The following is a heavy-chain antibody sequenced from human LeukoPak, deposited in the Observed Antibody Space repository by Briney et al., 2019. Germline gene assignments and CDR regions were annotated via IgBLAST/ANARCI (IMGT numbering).Heavy chain of an antibody. V-gene: IGHV3-30*03. CDR1: GFAFSNYV. J-gene: IGHJ4*02. CDR3: ARDGGRATIVRGIIIMSVGDF. Sequence: GRSLRLSCAASGFAFSNYVMHWVRQAPGQGLEWVAVISFDGTNKYYADSLKGRFTISRDNSKNTVYLKMNSLRPEDTAVYYCARDGGRATIVRGIIIMSVGDFWGQGALVTVST. D-gene: IGHD3-10*01. CDR2: ISFDGTNK.